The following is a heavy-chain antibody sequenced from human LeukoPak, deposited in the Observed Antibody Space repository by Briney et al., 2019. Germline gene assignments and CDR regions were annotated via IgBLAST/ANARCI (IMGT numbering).Heavy chain of an antibody. J-gene: IGHJ6*02. CDR1: GGTFSSYA. CDR3: ARAEGSSSIVSMDYYYGMDV. D-gene: IGHD6-6*01. V-gene: IGHV1-69*13. CDR2: IIPIFGTA. Sequence: ASVKVSCKASGGTFSSYAISWVRQAPGQGLEWMGGIIPIFGTANYAQKFQGRVTITADESTSTAYMELSSLRSEDTAVYYCARAEGSSSIVSMDYYYGMDVWGQGTTVTVSS.